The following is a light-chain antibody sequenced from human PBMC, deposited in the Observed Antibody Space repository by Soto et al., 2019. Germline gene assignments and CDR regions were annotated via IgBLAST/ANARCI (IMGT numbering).Light chain of an antibody. CDR1: QSVLYSANNENY. CDR3: QQYYTTPWA. J-gene: IGKJ1*01. CDR2: WAS. Sequence: DIVMTQSPASLAVSLGERATINCKSSQSVLYSANNENYLAWYQQKPGQPPKLLIYWASTRESGVPDRFSGSGSRTDFTLTISSLQAEDVAVYYCQQYYTTPWAFGQGTKVDI. V-gene: IGKV4-1*01.